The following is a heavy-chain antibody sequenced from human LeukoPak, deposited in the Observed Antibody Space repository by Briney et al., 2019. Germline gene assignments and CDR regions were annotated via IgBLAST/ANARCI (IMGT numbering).Heavy chain of an antibody. CDR3: ARSLLFRVGELSTAIDY. CDR2: ISYDGSNK. CDR1: GFTFSSYA. J-gene: IGHJ4*02. V-gene: IGHV3-30*04. D-gene: IGHD3-10*01. Sequence: PGRSLRLSCAASGFTFSSYAMHWVRQAPGKGLEWVAVISYDGSNKYYADSVKGRFTISRDNSKNTLYLQMYSLRAEDTAVYYCARSLLFRVGELSTAIDYWGQGTLVTVSS.